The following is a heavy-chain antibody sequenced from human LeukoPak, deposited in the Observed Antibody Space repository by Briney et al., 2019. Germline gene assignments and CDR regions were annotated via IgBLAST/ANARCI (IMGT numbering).Heavy chain of an antibody. CDR3: AKDLSLTAIPDAFDI. CDR2: ISGSGGST. D-gene: IGHD2-21*02. V-gene: IGHV3-23*01. Sequence: GGSLRLSCAASGFTFGNSWMTWVRQAPGKGLEWVSAISGSGGSTYYADSVKGRFTISRDNSKNTLYLQMNSLRAEDTAVYYCAKDLSLTAIPDAFDIWGQGTMVTVSS. CDR1: GFTFGNSW. J-gene: IGHJ3*02.